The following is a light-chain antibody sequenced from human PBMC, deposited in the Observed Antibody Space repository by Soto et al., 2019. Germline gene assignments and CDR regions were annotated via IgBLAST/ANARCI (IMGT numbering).Light chain of an antibody. V-gene: IGLV2-14*03. J-gene: IGLJ1*01. CDR3: SAYTVSRTYV. CDR2: NVY. CDR1: SSDVGAYNF. Sequence: QSVLTQPASVSGSPGQSITISCTGTSSDVGAYNFVSWHHQHPGKAPKLMIYNVYDRPSGISYRFSGSKSGNTASLTISGLQGEDEADYYCSAYTVSRTYVFGTGTKLTVL.